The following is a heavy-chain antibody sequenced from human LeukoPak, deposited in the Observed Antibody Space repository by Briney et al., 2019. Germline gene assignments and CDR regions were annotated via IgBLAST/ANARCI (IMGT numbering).Heavy chain of an antibody. D-gene: IGHD6-19*01. CDR3: ARLLSSGWYFDS. CDR1: GSSIRRYY. Sequence: SETLSLTCSVSGSSIRRYYWNWIRQPPGKELEWIGYIYYSGSTNYNPSLNSRLSMSLDSSNNQFSLRLSSVTAADTAIYYCARLLSSGWYFDSWGQGILVTVSS. J-gene: IGHJ4*02. CDR2: IYYSGST. V-gene: IGHV4-59*08.